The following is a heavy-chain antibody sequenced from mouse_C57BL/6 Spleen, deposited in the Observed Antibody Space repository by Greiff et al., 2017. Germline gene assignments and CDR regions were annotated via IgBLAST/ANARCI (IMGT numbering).Heavy chain of an antibody. CDR3: ARWDYYGSPYAMDY. J-gene: IGHJ4*01. CDR1: GYTFTDYN. D-gene: IGHD1-1*01. Sequence: VHVKQSGPELVKPGASVKIPCKASGYTFTDYNMDWVKQSHGKSLEWIGDINPNNGGTIYNQKFKGKATLTVDKSSSTAYMELRSLTSEDTAVYYCARWDYYGSPYAMDYWGQGTSVTVSS. V-gene: IGHV1-18*01. CDR2: INPNNGGT.